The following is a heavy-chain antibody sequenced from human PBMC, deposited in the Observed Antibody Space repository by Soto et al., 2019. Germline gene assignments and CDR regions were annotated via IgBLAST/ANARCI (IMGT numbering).Heavy chain of an antibody. D-gene: IGHD3-10*01. Sequence: QVQLVESGGGLVKPGGSLRLSCAASGFTFSDYYMSWIRQAPGKGLEWVSYISSSGSTIYYADSVKGRFIISRDNAKNSLYLQMNSLRAEDTAVYYCARASDYYGSGSYEYYYYYYYMDVWGKGTTVTVSS. CDR3: ARASDYYGSGSYEYYYYYYYMDV. J-gene: IGHJ6*03. CDR2: ISSSGSTI. V-gene: IGHV3-11*01. CDR1: GFTFSDYY.